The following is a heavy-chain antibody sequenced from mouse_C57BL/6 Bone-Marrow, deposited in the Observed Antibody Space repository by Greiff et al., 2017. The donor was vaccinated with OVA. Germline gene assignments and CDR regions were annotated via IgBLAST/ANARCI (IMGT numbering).Heavy chain of an antibody. CDR3: ASPYYGYYFDD. CDR2: ISPGSGYT. J-gene: IGHJ2*01. Sequence: VQLQQSGAELAKPGASVKLSCAASGYTFTSYWMHWVRQTPGQGLEWIGYISPGSGYTNYAHTVKDQATFTADNSCNTVYLQLSSLTYEDAAVYYCASPYYGYYFDDWGKGTTLTVSS. CDR1: GYTFTSYW. V-gene: IGHV1-7*01. D-gene: IGHD1-1*01.